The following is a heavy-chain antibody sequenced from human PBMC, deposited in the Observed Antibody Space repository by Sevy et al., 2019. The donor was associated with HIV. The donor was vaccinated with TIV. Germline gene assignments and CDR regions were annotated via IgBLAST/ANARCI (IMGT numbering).Heavy chain of an antibody. J-gene: IGHJ4*02. CDR2: IWSDGAYQ. Sequence: GESLKISCTTSGFTFSAYAMHWVRQAPGKGLEWVAIIWSDGAYQYHGDSVKGRFTISRDNSKNTLYLQVNSLRVEDTAVYYCARGGYYYDNAAYYAFDSWGQGTLVTVSS. CDR1: GFTFSAYA. D-gene: IGHD3-22*01. V-gene: IGHV3-33*01. CDR3: ARGGYYYDNAAYYAFDS.